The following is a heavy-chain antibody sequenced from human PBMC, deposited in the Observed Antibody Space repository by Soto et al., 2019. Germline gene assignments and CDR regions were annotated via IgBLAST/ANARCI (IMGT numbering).Heavy chain of an antibody. J-gene: IGHJ6*02. CDR2: IYPGDSDT. CDR1: GYSFTSYW. Sequence: GESLKISCKGSGYSFTSYWIGWVRQMPGKGLEWMGIIYPGDSDTRYSPSFQGQVTISADKSISTAYLQWSSLKASDTAMYYCARLAVDTAMVIFTPLHTPHNYYGMDVWGQGTTVTVSS. CDR3: ARLAVDTAMVIFTPLHTPHNYYGMDV. D-gene: IGHD5-18*01. V-gene: IGHV5-51*01.